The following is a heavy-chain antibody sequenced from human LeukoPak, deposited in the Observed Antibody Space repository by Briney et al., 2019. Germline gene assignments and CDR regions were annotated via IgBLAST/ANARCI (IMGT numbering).Heavy chain of an antibody. CDR2: ISGSGGST. Sequence: GGSLRLSCAASGFTFSSYEMNWVRQAPGKGLEWVSAISGSGGSTYYADSVKGRFTISRDNSKNTLYLQMNSLRAEDTAVYYCARDRAGYCSGGSCGAMDVWGKGTTVTISS. V-gene: IGHV3-23*01. D-gene: IGHD2-15*01. CDR1: GFTFSSYE. J-gene: IGHJ6*04. CDR3: ARDRAGYCSGGSCGAMDV.